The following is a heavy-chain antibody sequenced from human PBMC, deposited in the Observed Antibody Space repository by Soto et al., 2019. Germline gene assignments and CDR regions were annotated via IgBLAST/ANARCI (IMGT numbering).Heavy chain of an antibody. Sequence: SETLSLTCTVSGGSISGYYWSWLRQPPGKGLEWIGYIYYSGSTNYNPSLKSRVTMSVDTSKNQFSLKLSSVTAADTAVYYCAKTGPGSYLSLDYWGQGTLVTVSS. V-gene: IGHV4-59*12. D-gene: IGHD1-26*01. CDR1: GGSISGYY. J-gene: IGHJ4*02. CDR3: AKTGPGSYLSLDY. CDR2: IYYSGST.